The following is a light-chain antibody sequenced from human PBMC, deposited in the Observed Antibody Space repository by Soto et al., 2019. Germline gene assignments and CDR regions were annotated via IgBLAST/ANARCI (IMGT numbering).Light chain of an antibody. CDR2: EVS. Sequence: QSALTQPASMSGSPGQSITISCTGTSNDVGGYNSVSWYQQHPGIAPKLMIFEVSNRPSGVSNRFSGSKSGNTASLTISGLQAEDEVYYYCCSYTSTNSRVFGGGTKLTVL. CDR1: SNDVGGYNS. CDR3: CSYTSTNSRV. V-gene: IGLV2-14*01. J-gene: IGLJ3*02.